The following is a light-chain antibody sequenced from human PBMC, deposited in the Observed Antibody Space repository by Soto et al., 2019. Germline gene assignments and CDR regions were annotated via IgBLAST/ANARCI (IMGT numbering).Light chain of an antibody. V-gene: IGKV3-15*01. CDR2: AAS. J-gene: IGKJ4*01. CDR3: QQYKNWPPVT. Sequence: TVMTQSPATLSVSPGESATLSCRASQSVGSNLAWYQQKPGQAPRLLIYAASTRATGIPARFSGSGSGTEFTLTISSLQSEDFALYYCQQYKNWPPVTFGGGTKVDIK. CDR1: QSVGSN.